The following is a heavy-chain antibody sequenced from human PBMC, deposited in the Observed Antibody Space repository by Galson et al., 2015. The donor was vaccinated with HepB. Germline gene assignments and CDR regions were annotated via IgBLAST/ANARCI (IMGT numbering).Heavy chain of an antibody. J-gene: IGHJ4*02. Sequence: LRLSCAASGFTFSSYSLNWVRQAPGKGLEWIGEINHSGSTNYNPSLKSRVTISVDTSKNQFSLKLSSVTAADTAVYYCARGVYYYGSGSYYSHFDYWGQGTLVTVSS. D-gene: IGHD3-10*01. V-gene: IGHV4-34*01. CDR3: ARGVYYYGSGSYYSHFDY. CDR2: INHSGST. CDR1: GFTFSSYS.